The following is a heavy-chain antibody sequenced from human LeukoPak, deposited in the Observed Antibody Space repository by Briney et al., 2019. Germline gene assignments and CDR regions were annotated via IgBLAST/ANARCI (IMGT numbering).Heavy chain of an antibody. CDR3: ARGQGGSSHYYDRGTYYFDY. Sequence: PSETLSLTCIVSGGGSISSSNHYWGWIRQPPGKGLEWIGEINHSGSTNYNPSLKSRVTISVDTSKNQFSLKLSSVTAADTAVYYCARGQGGSSHYYDRGTYYFDYWGQGTLVTVSS. CDR1: GGGSISSSNHY. CDR2: INHSGST. V-gene: IGHV4-39*07. J-gene: IGHJ4*02. D-gene: IGHD3-22*01.